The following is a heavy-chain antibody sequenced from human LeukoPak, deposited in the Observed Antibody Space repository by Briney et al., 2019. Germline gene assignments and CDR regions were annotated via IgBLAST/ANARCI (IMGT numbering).Heavy chain of an antibody. CDR1: GYTFTGYY. CDR2: INPNSGGT. Sequence: ASVKVSCKASGYTFTGYYMRWVRQAPGQGLEWMGWINPNSGGTNYAQKFQGWVTMTRDTSISTAYMELSSLRSEDTAVYYCAIGISGYDVDYWGQGTLVTVSS. D-gene: IGHD5-12*01. V-gene: IGHV1-2*04. J-gene: IGHJ4*02. CDR3: AIGISGYDVDY.